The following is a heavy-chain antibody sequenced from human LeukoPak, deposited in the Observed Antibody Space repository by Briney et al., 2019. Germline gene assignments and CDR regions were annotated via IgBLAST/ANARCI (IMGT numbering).Heavy chain of an antibody. D-gene: IGHD1-1*01. V-gene: IGHV3-23*01. Sequence: AGGSLRLSCAASGFTFSSYAMSWVRQAPGKGLEWVSAISGSGGSTYYADSVKGRFTISRDNSKNTLYLQMNSLRAEDTAVYYCAKGASRGVDPTGLEYWGQGTLVTVSS. CDR3: AKGASRGVDPTGLEY. CDR2: ISGSGGST. J-gene: IGHJ4*02. CDR1: GFTFSSYA.